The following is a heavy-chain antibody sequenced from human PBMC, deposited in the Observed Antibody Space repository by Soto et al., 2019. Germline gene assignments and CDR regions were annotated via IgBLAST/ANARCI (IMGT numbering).Heavy chain of an antibody. J-gene: IGHJ4*02. Sequence: QITLKESGPTLVKPTQTLTLTCTFSGFSLSTSGVGVGWVRQPPGKALEWLTLFYWDDDRRYNPSLRNRLTLPKDTPKNQAVRTMTNMDPMDPASNYGADGSSIAGAPAFDSWGQGTLVTVSS. CDR3: ADGSSIAGAPAFDS. CDR1: GFSLSTSGVG. D-gene: IGHD6-13*01. V-gene: IGHV2-5*02. CDR2: FYWDDDR.